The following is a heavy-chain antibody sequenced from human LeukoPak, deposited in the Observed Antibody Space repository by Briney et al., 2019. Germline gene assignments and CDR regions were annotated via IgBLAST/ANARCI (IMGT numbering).Heavy chain of an antibody. V-gene: IGHV4-38-2*01. CDR1: GYSISSGYY. D-gene: IGHD2-2*01. CDR3: ARVASNMFGYASFDY. J-gene: IGHJ4*02. Sequence: PSETLSLTCAVSGYSISSGYYWAWIRKPPGQGLEWTAGIYHSGNTFYNPSLKGRVTISLDTSKNQFSLNLNSVTAADTAVYYCARVASNMFGYASFDYWGQGTLVTVSS. CDR2: IYHSGNT.